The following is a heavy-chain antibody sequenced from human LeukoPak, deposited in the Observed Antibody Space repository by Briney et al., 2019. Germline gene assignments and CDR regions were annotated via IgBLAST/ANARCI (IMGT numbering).Heavy chain of an antibody. CDR3: ARTTAMAPYYFDY. J-gene: IGHJ4*02. Sequence: PGGSLRLSCAASGFTFSSYSMNWVRQAPGKGLEWVSSISSSSSYIYYADSVKGRFTISRDNAKNSLYLQMNSLRAEDTALYYCARTTAMAPYYFDYWGQGTLVTVSS. V-gene: IGHV3-21*04. CDR1: GFTFSSYS. CDR2: ISSSSSYI. D-gene: IGHD5-18*01.